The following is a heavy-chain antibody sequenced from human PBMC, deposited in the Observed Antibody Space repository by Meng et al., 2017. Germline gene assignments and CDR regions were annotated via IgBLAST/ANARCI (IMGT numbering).Heavy chain of an antibody. Sequence: GGSLRLSCAASGFTFSSYSMNWVRQAPGKGLEWVSSISSSSYIYYADSVKGRFTISRDNAKNSLYLQMNSLRAEDTAVYYCARGVWWELLLTDYWGQGTLVTVSS. J-gene: IGHJ4*02. CDR3: ARGVWWELLLTDY. V-gene: IGHV3-21*01. CDR1: GFTFSSYS. D-gene: IGHD1-26*01. CDR2: ISSSSYI.